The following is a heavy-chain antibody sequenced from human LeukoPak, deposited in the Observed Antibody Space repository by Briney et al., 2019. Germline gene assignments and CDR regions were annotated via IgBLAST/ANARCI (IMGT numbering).Heavy chain of an antibody. Sequence: GGSLRLSCAASGFTFSSYSMNWVRQAPGKGLEWVSSISSSSSYIYYADSVKGRFTISRDNAKNSLYLQMNSLRAEDTAVYYCARETYGSGSYYNEPPGYWGQGTLVTVSS. CDR1: GFTFSSYS. V-gene: IGHV3-21*01. D-gene: IGHD3-10*01. J-gene: IGHJ4*02. CDR3: ARETYGSGSYYNEPPGY. CDR2: ISSSSSYI.